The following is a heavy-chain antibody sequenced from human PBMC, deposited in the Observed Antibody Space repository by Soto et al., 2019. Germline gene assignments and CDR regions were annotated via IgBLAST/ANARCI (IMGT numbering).Heavy chain of an antibody. D-gene: IGHD6-19*01. J-gene: IGHJ6*02. Sequence: GGSLRLSCAAPGFTFSSYAIHWVRQGPGKGLEGVAVISYDGSNKYYADSVKGRFTISRDNSKNTLYLQMNSLRAEDTAVYYCARDGDTGYSSGWSYYYGMDVWGQGTMVTVSS. V-gene: IGHV3-30-3*01. CDR1: GFTFSSYA. CDR3: ARDGDTGYSSGWSYYYGMDV. CDR2: ISYDGSNK.